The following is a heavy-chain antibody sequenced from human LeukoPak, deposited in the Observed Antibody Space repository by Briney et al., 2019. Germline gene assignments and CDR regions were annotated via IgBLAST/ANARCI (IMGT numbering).Heavy chain of an antibody. CDR3: AKDGYSNYVHNWFDP. CDR1: GFGFSDFA. D-gene: IGHD4-11*01. V-gene: IGHV3-23*01. CDR2: ISGSGSDT. Sequence: GGSLRLSCAASGFGFSDFAMSWVRQAPGRGLEWVSSISGSGSDTHYADSVKGRFTISRDNSKNTLYVQMDSLRAEDTAVYYCAKDGYSNYVHNWFDPWGLGTLVTVSS. J-gene: IGHJ5*02.